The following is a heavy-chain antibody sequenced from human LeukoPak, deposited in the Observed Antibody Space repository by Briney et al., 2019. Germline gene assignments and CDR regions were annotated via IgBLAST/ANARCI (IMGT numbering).Heavy chain of an antibody. CDR1: GFTFSSYA. CDR2: ISGSGDST. CDR3: AKDKSSEYQLLTKIYYYYYMDV. J-gene: IGHJ6*03. Sequence: GGSLRLSCAASGFTFSSYAMSWVRQAPGRGLEWVSAISGSGDSTYYADSVKGRFTISRDNSKNTLYLQMNSLRTEDTAVYYCAKDKSSEYQLLTKIYYYYYMDVWGKGTTVTISS. V-gene: IGHV3-23*01. D-gene: IGHD2-2*01.